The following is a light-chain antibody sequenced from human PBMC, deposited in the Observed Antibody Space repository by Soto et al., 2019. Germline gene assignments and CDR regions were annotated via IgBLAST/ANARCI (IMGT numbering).Light chain of an antibody. Sequence: IVLTQSPGILSLSPWERATLSCRASQSLSSSWLAWYQQKPGQAPRLLIYGASSRATGIPDRFSGSGSGTDFTLTITRLEPEDFAVYYCQQYVTSSPRTFGQGTKVDIK. J-gene: IGKJ1*01. CDR1: QSLSSSW. V-gene: IGKV3-20*01. CDR2: GAS. CDR3: QQYVTSSPRT.